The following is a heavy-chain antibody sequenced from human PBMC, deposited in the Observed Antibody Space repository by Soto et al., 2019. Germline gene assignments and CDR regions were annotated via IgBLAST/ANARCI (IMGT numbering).Heavy chain of an antibody. CDR1: GFTFSSYW. CDR3: ARDGHRGVYYDILNGYPSGVYYYYMDV. D-gene: IGHD3-9*01. J-gene: IGHJ6*03. Sequence: GGSLRLSCAASGFTFSSYWMSWVRQAPGKGLEWVANIKQDGSEKYYVDSVKGRFTISRDNAKNSLYLQMNSLRAEDTAVYYCARDGHRGVYYDILNGYPSGVYYYYMDVWGKGTTVTVSS. V-gene: IGHV3-7*01. CDR2: IKQDGSEK.